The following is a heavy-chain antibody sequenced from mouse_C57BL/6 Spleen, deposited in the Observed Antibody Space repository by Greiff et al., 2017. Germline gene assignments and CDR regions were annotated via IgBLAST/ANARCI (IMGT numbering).Heavy chain of an antibody. CDR1: GYSFTSYW. Sequence: QVQLQQSGAELAKPGASVKLSCKASGYSFTSYWMHWVKQRPGQGLEWIGYINPSSGYTKYNQKFKDKATLTADKSSSTAYMQLSSLTYEDSAVYYCARRRATVVATDYAMDYWGQGTSVTVSS. CDR3: ARRRATVVATDYAMDY. J-gene: IGHJ4*01. CDR2: INPSSGYT. D-gene: IGHD1-1*01. V-gene: IGHV1-7*01.